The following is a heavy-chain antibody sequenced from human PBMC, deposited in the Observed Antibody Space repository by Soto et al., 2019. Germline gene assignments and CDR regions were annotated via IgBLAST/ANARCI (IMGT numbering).Heavy chain of an antibody. CDR3: AREGSYSAYNFAHGIQLWSFDF. D-gene: IGHD5-12*01. Sequence: TSETLSLTCTVSGGSINTFCWSWVRQPAGKGLEWIGRIFSSGSTSFNPSLESRVAMSVDTSKNHFSLNLSSVTAADMAVYYCAREGSYSAYNFAHGIQLWSFDFWGQGALVTVSS. CDR1: GGSINTFC. CDR2: IFSSGST. J-gene: IGHJ4*02. V-gene: IGHV4-4*07.